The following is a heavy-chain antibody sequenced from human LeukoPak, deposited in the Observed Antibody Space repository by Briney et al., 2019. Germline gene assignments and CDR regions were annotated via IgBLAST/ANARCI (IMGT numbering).Heavy chain of an antibody. CDR2: IYSGGST. J-gene: IGHJ3*02. D-gene: IGHD3-3*01. V-gene: IGHV3-53*01. Sequence: GGSLRLSCAASGFTVSSNYMSWVRQAPGKGLEWVSVIYSGGSTYYADSEKGRFTISRDNSKNTLYLQMNSLRAEDTAVYYCARAHGVTIFGVVMYDAFDIWGQGTMVTVSS. CDR1: GFTVSSNY. CDR3: ARAHGVTIFGVVMYDAFDI.